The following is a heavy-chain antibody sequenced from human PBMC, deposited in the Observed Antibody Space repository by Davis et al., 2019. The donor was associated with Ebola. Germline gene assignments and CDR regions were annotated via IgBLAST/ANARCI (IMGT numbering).Heavy chain of an antibody. J-gene: IGHJ6*03. V-gene: IGHV3-43*01. CDR3: TRGERYYDGSGPCVGEGAYYMDV. D-gene: IGHD3-22*01. Sequence: GESLKISCAASGFTFDDYTIHWVRQAPGKGLEWVSLISWDGESTWYADSVKGRFTISRDNSKNSLYLQMNNLRTEDTALYYCTRGERYYDGSGPCVGEGAYYMDVWGKGTTVTVSS. CDR1: GFTFDDYT. CDR2: ISWDGEST.